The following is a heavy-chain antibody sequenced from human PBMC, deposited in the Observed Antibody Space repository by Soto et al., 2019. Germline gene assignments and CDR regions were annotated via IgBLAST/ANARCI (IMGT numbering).Heavy chain of an antibody. D-gene: IGHD3-16*01. CDR1: GGSISGYY. CDR2: ISYSGNT. Sequence: QVQLQESGPGLVKPSETLSLTCTVSGGSISGYYWSWIRQPPGKGLESIGYISYSGNTNYNPSLKGRVTISVDTSKNQFSLKLSSVTAADTAMYYCARAWGGNVFDFWGQGTLVTVSS. CDR3: ARAWGGNVFDF. J-gene: IGHJ4*02. V-gene: IGHV4-59*08.